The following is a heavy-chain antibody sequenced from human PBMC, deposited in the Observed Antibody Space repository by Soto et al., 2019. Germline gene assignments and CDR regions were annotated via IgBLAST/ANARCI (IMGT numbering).Heavy chain of an antibody. CDR3: ARGGVGGWYLDAFDI. CDR1: GFTFSSYW. D-gene: IGHD6-19*01. CDR2: IKQDGSEK. Sequence: GGSLRLSCAASGFTFSSYWMSWVRQAPGKGLEWVANIKQDGSEKYYVDSVKGRFTISRDNAKNSLYLQMNSLRAEDTAVYYCARGGVGGWYLDAFDIWGQGTMVTVSS. V-gene: IGHV3-7*01. J-gene: IGHJ3*02.